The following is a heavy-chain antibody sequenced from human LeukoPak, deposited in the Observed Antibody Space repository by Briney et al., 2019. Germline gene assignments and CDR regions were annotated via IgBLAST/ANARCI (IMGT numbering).Heavy chain of an antibody. CDR3: ARDLTTVTTDLGYYGMDV. CDR2: ISSSGSTI. J-gene: IGHJ6*02. V-gene: IGHV3-11*01. Sequence: GGSLRLSCAASGFTFSDYYMSWIRQAPGKGLEWVSYISSSGSTIYYADSVKGRFTISRDNAKNSLYLQMNSLRAEDTAVYYCARDLTTVTTDLGYYGMDVWGQGTTVTVSS. D-gene: IGHD4-17*01. CDR1: GFTFSDYY.